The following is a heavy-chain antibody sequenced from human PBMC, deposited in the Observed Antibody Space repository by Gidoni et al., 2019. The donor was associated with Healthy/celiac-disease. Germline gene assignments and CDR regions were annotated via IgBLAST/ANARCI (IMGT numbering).Heavy chain of an antibody. J-gene: IGHJ6*03. CDR2: IIPIFGTA. V-gene: IGHV1-69*06. CDR1: GGTSSSYA. Sequence: QVQLVQSGAEVKKPGSSVKVSCKAAGGTSSSYAISWVRQAPGQGLEWMGGIIPIFGTANYAQKFQGRVTITADKSTSTAYMELSSLRSEDTAVYYCARGLRFLEWLLFKGHANYYYYYMDVWGKGTTVTVSS. D-gene: IGHD3-3*01. CDR3: ARGLRFLEWLLFKGHANYYYYYMDV.